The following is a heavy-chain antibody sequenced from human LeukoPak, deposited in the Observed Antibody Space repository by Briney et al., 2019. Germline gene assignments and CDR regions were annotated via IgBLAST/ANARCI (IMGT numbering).Heavy chain of an antibody. CDR1: DGSFSGYY. V-gene: IGHV4-34*01. Sequence: SETLSLTCAVYDGSFSGYYWSWIRQPPGKGLEWIGEINHSGSTYYNPSLKSRVTISVDTSKNQFSLKLSSVTAADTAVYYCAGEGWYYDILTGYSYNWFDPWGQGTLVTVSS. CDR2: INHSGST. D-gene: IGHD3-9*01. CDR3: AGEGWYYDILTGYSYNWFDP. J-gene: IGHJ5*02.